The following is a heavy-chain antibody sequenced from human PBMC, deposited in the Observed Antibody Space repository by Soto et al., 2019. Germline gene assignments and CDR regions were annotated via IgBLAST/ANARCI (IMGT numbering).Heavy chain of an antibody. CDR2: ISAYNGNT. CDR1: GYTFTSYG. J-gene: IGHJ6*02. CDR3: ARDQGYDFGWLLMRYYYYGMDV. Sequence: QVQLVQSGAEVKKPGASVKVSCKASGYTFTSYGISWVRQAPGQGLEWMGWISAYNGNTNYAQKLQGRVTMTTDTSTGTAYMGLRSLRSDDPAVYYCARDQGYDFGWLLMRYYYYGMDVWGQGTTVTVSS. D-gene: IGHD3-9*01. V-gene: IGHV1-18*01.